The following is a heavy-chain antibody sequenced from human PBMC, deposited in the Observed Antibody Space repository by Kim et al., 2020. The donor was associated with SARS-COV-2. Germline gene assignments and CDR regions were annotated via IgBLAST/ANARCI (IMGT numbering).Heavy chain of an antibody. Sequence: ASVKVSCKASGYTFTDYAMNWVRQAPGQGLEWMGWINTDTGNPTFAQGFTGRFVFSLDTSVSTAYLQISSLKTEDTAVYYCARDDNWFDPWVQGTLVTVS. V-gene: IGHV7-4-1*02. J-gene: IGHJ5*02. CDR1: GYTFTDYA. CDR3: ARDDNWFDP. CDR2: INTDTGNP.